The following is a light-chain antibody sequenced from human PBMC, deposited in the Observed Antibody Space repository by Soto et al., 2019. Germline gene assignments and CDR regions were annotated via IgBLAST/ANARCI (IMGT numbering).Light chain of an antibody. V-gene: IGKV1-6*01. Sequence: ATPLAPSRSSLSASVVDSVPLSCLASQGIGNDLGWYQQKPGKPPKLLIYGASNLQGGVPPRFSGSGSGTDFTLAISSLQPEDFATYYCQQDNNSPCTFGQGTKVDIK. CDR3: QQDNNSPCT. CDR2: GAS. J-gene: IGKJ1*01. CDR1: QGIGND.